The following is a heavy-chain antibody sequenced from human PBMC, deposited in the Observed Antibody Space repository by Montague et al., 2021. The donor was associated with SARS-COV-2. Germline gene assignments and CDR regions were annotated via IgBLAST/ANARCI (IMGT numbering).Heavy chain of an antibody. CDR1: GFTFSNYW. J-gene: IGHJ3*02. Sequence: SLRLSCAASGFTFSNYWMHWVRQTPGKGLVWVSRINADGSSKTYADSVKGRFTISRDNAKNTLYLQMNSMRAEDTAVYYCARDRISALDIWGRGTMVTVSS. CDR2: INADGSSK. V-gene: IGHV3-74*03. CDR3: ARDRISALDI.